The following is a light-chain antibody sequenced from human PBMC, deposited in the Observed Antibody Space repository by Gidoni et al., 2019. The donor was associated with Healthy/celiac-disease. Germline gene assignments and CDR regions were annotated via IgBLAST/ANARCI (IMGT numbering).Light chain of an antibody. CDR1: QGIRND. CDR3: LQDYNYPLT. CDR2: AAS. Sequence: ALQLTPSPSSLSSSVGDRVTITCRASQGIRNDLGWYQQKPRKAPKLLIYAASSLQSGVPARFSGSGSGKDFTLTISSLQPEDFATYYWLQDYNYPLTFGGGTKVEIK. J-gene: IGKJ4*01. V-gene: IGKV1-6*01.